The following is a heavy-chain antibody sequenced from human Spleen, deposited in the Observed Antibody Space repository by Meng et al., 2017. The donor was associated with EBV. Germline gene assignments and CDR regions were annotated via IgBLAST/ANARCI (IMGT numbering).Heavy chain of an antibody. V-gene: IGHV1-69*01. J-gene: IGHJ5*02. CDR1: GGTFSSYG. CDR3: ARESPDRSTDP. Sequence: QVQLVQSGAEVKKPGSSVKVACKASGGTFSSYGITWVRQAPGQGLEWMGGIIPIFATSHYARKFQGRVTITADESTTTAYMEMRSLTLDDTAVYYCARESPDRSTDPWGQGTLVTVSS. CDR2: IIPIFATS.